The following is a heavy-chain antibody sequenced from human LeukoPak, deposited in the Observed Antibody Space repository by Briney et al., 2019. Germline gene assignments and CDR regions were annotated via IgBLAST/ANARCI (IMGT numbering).Heavy chain of an antibody. J-gene: IGHJ4*02. CDR1: GFTFSSYA. CDR3: AKGIQWELPLEY. CDR2: ISNSGRST. Sequence: RGSLRLSCATSGFTFSSYAMSWLRQAPGKGLEWVSAISNSGRSTYHADSVKGRFTISRDNSKNTLYLQMNSVRAEDTAVYYCAKGIQWELPLEYWGQGTLVTVSS. V-gene: IGHV3-23*01. D-gene: IGHD1-26*01.